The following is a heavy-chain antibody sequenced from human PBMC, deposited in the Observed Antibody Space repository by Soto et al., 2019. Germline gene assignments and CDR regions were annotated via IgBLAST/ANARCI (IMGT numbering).Heavy chain of an antibody. Sequence: EVQLVESGGGVVRPGGSLRLSCAASGFTFDDYGMSWVRQAPGKGVEWVFGINWNGGSTGYADSVKGRFTISRDNAKKSLYLQMNSLRAEDTALYYCARDKGAAIRMHAFDIWGQGTMVTVSS. D-gene: IGHD2-21*02. CDR3: ARDKGAAIRMHAFDI. J-gene: IGHJ3*02. CDR2: INWNGGST. V-gene: IGHV3-20*04. CDR1: GFTFDDYG.